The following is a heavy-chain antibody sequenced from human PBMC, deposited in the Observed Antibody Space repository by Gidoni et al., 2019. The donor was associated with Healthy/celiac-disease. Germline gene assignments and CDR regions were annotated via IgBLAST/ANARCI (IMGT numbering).Heavy chain of an antibody. Sequence: QVQLQQWGAGLLKPSETLPLTCAVYGGSFSGYYWSWIRQPPGKGLEWIGEINHSGSTNYNPSLKSRVTISVDTSKNQFSLKLSSVTAADTAVYYCARSSAAGTKWFDPWGQGTLVTVSS. J-gene: IGHJ5*02. D-gene: IGHD6-13*01. CDR3: ARSSAAGTKWFDP. V-gene: IGHV4-34*01. CDR1: GGSFSGYY. CDR2: INHSGST.